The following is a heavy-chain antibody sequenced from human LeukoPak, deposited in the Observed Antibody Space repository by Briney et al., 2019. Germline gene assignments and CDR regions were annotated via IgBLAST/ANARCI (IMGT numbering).Heavy chain of an antibody. CDR2: IIPMYGTT. CDR1: GGTFSNYA. V-gene: IGHV1-69*06. D-gene: IGHD2-2*02. Sequence: SVKVSCKASGGTFSNYAVSWVRQAPGQGLEWMGGIIPMYGTTNYAQKFQGRVTITADKSTSTVYMSSLRSEDTAVYYCARDRPGRYCSTISCYSASPFDPWGQGTLVTVSS. CDR3: ARDRPGRYCSTISCYSASPFDP. J-gene: IGHJ5*02.